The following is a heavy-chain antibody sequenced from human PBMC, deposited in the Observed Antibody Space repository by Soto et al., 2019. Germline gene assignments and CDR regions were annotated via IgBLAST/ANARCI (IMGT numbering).Heavy chain of an antibody. CDR3: ARECRNYYGSGSYYNGPGY. J-gene: IGHJ4*02. CDR2: INPSGGST. D-gene: IGHD3-10*01. V-gene: IGHV1-46*03. Sequence: QVQLVQSGAEVKKPGASVKVSCKASGYTFTSYYMHWVRQAPGQGLEWMGIINPSGGSTSYAQKFQGRVTMTRDTSTSTVYMELSSLRSEDTAVYYCARECRNYYGSGSYYNGPGYWGQGTLVTVSS. CDR1: GYTFTSYY.